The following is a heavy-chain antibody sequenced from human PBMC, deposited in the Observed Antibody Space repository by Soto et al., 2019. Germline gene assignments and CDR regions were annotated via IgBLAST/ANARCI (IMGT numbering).Heavy chain of an antibody. Sequence: GGSLRISCAAYGFTFSSYGMHWVRQAPGKGLEWVAVISYDGSNKYYADSVKGRFTISRDNSKNTLYLQMNSLRAEDTAVYYCSKIGGGDWEDAFDIWCQGTMVTVSS. CDR3: SKIGGGDWEDAFDI. CDR2: ISYDGSNK. V-gene: IGHV3-30*18. CDR1: GFTFSSYG. J-gene: IGHJ3*02. D-gene: IGHD2-21*02.